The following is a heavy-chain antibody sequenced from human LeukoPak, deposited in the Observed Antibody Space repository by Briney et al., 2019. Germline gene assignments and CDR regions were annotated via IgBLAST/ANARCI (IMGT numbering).Heavy chain of an antibody. V-gene: IGHV1-69*13. Sequence: ASVKVSCKASGGTFSSYAISWVRQAPGQGLEWMGGIIPIFGTANYALKFQGRVTITADESTSTAYMELSSLRSEDTAVYYCASLLRYFDWLFAFDIWGQGTMVTVSS. CDR3: ASLLRYFDWLFAFDI. CDR2: IIPIFGTA. D-gene: IGHD3-9*01. J-gene: IGHJ3*02. CDR1: GGTFSSYA.